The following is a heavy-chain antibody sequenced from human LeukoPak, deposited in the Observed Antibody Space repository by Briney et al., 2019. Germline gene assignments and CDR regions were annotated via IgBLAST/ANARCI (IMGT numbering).Heavy chain of an antibody. V-gene: IGHV3-53*01. D-gene: IGHD3-16*01. CDR1: GFTVSNNY. CDR3: ARDLSSSFDY. Sequence: PGGSLRLSCAVSGFTVSNNYMNWVRQAPGKGLEWVSVIYRGGDTYYIEYVKGPFTISRANSKNTLYLQMNSLRAEDTAVYYCARDLSSSFDYWGRGTLVTVSS. J-gene: IGHJ4*02. CDR2: IYRGGDT.